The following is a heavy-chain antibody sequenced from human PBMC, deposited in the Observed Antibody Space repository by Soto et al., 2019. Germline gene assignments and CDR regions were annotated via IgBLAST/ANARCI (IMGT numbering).Heavy chain of an antibody. CDR2: ISGSGDST. J-gene: IGHJ5*02. CDR1: GFTFSSYA. D-gene: IGHD3-10*01. CDR3: ARLDFDSSQGGFWESTIFDP. Sequence: GSLRLSCAASGFTFSSYAMSWVRQAPGKGLEWVSGISGSGDSTYYADSVKGRLTISRGNSKNTLYLQMNSLRAEDTAVYYCARLDFDSSQGGFWESTIFDPWGQGTLVTVSS. V-gene: IGHV3-23*01.